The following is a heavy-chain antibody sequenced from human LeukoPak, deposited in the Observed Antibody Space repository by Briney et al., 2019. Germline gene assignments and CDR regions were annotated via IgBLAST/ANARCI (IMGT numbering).Heavy chain of an antibody. CDR1: GGSISSGGYY. CDR3: ARGLHPYYDFWSGYYHNWFDP. Sequence: PSETLSLTCTVSGGSISSGGYYWSWIRQHPGKGLEWIGYIYYSGSTNYNPSLKSRVTISVDTSKNQFSLKLSSVTAADTAVYYCARGLHPYYDFWSGYYHNWFDPWGQGTLVTVSS. D-gene: IGHD3-3*01. V-gene: IGHV4-31*03. J-gene: IGHJ5*02. CDR2: IYYSGST.